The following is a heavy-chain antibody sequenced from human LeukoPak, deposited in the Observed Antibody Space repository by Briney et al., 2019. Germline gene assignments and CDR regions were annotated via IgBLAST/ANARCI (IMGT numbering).Heavy chain of an antibody. CDR2: IHHTGST. V-gene: IGHV4-59*12. J-gene: IGHJ4*02. CDR3: AANGYYTIEY. Sequence: SETLSLTCTVSGGSISSYYWSWIRQPPGKGLEWIGEIHHTGSTNYNPSLKSRVTISVDKSKNQFSLNFNSMSAADSAVYYCAANGYYTIEYWGQGTLVTVSS. D-gene: IGHD1-26*01. CDR1: GGSISSYY.